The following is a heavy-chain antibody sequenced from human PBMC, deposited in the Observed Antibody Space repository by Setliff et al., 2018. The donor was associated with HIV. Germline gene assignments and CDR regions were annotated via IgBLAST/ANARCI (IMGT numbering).Heavy chain of an antibody. D-gene: IGHD5-12*01. CDR3: AGENVDIVATTKAIDF. CDR1: GFTFNSYT. J-gene: IGHJ4*02. V-gene: IGHV3-21*01. CDR2: ITYSGSHK. Sequence: LRLSCAASGFTFNSYTMSWVRQAPGKGLEWVSSITYSGSHKFYADSLKGRFTISRDNAEKSLYLQMNSLRAEDTAVYYCAGENVDIVATTKAIDFWGQGTLVTVSS.